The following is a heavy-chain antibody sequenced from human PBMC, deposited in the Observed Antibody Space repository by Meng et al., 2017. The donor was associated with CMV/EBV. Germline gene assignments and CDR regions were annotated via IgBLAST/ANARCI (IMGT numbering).Heavy chain of an antibody. CDR3: ARLWADIVVVPAAIQVGYYFDY. D-gene: IGHD2-2*02. J-gene: IGHJ4*02. CDR2: ISAYNGNT. Sequence: ASVKVSCKASDYTFTSYGISWVRQAPGQGLEWMGWISAYNGNTNYAQKLQGRVTMTTDTSTSTAYMELRSLRSDDTAVYYCARLWADIVVVPAAIQVGYYFDYWGQGTLVTVSS. V-gene: IGHV1-18*01. CDR1: DYTFTSYG.